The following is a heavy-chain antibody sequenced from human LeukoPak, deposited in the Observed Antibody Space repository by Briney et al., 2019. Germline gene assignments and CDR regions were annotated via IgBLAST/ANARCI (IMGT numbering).Heavy chain of an antibody. D-gene: IGHD1-20*01. V-gene: IGHV1-69-2*01. CDR1: GYTSTDYY. CDR2: IDPEDGET. Sequence: ASVKVSCKVSGYTSTDYYVHWVQQAPGKGREWMGLIDPEDGETIYAEEFQGRVSITADTSTDTAYMELSSLRFADTAVYYCATGHITGGTGFDYWGQGTLVTVSS. J-gene: IGHJ4*02. CDR3: ATGHITGGTGFDY.